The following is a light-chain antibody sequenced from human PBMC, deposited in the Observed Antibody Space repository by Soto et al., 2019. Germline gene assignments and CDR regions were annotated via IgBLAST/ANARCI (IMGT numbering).Light chain of an antibody. CDR1: HNILYSSDHKNY. CDR2: WAS. J-gene: IGKJ1*01. CDR3: QQYYSSPPT. Sequence: SVLTQCPDYLAVSRVERATSNCKSSHNILYSSDHKNYLSWYQQRPGQPPKLLFYWASTRESGVPDRFSGSGSGTHFTLTITSLQAEDVAVYYCQQYYSSPPTFGQGTKVDIK. V-gene: IGKV4-1*01.